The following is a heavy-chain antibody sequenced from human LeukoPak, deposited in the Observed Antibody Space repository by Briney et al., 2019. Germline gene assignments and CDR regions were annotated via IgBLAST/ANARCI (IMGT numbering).Heavy chain of an antibody. CDR2: IHSRGST. CDR1: GGSISSNY. D-gene: IGHD6-6*01. V-gene: IGHV4-4*09. CDR3: ARSAYSRSSPFDY. J-gene: IGHJ4*02. Sequence: SDTLSLTCTVSGGSISSNYWSWNRQPPGKGLECVGYIHSRGSTNYNPSLKSRVTISVDTSKDQFSLKLSSVTAADTAVYYWARSAYSRSSPFDYWGQGILVTVSS.